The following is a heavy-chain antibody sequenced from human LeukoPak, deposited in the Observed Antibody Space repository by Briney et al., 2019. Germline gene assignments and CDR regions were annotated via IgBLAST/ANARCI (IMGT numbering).Heavy chain of an antibody. CDR3: ARSPDYDYVWGSDY. CDR1: GFTFSTYA. Sequence: GGSLRLSCAASGFTFSTYAVSWVRQAPGKGLEWVANIKQDGSEKYYVDSVKGRFTISRDNAKNSLYLQMNSLRAEDTAVYYCARSPDYDYVWGSDYWGQGTLVTVSS. CDR2: IKQDGSEK. J-gene: IGHJ4*02. V-gene: IGHV3-7*01. D-gene: IGHD3-16*01.